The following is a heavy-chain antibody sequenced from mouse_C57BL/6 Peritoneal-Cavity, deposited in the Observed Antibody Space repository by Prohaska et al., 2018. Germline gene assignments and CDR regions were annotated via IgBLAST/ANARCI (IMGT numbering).Heavy chain of an antibody. CDR1: GYTFTSYW. CDR2: TNPSNVGH. Sequence: QVQLQQPGTELVKPGASVKLSCKASGYTFTSYWMHWVKQRPGQGLDWIGNTNPSNVGHNSNEKSKSKATLTLDKSSSTPYMQLMSLKSEDSAFYNCARWGGAFAYWGQGTLVTVSA. CDR3: ARWGGAFAY. V-gene: IGHV1-53*01. J-gene: IGHJ3*01.